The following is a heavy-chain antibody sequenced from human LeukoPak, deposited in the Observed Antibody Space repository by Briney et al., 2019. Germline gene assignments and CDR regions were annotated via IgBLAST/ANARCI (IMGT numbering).Heavy chain of an antibody. Sequence: SMKVSCKASGGTFSSYAISWVRQAPGQGLEWMGRIIPIFGTANYAQKFQGRVTITTDESTSTAYMELSSLRSEDTAVYYCARTKEPLAEYFQHWGQGTLVTVSS. CDR2: IIPIFGTA. CDR3: ARTKEPLAEYFQH. V-gene: IGHV1-69*05. CDR1: GGTFSSYA. D-gene: IGHD1-26*01. J-gene: IGHJ1*01.